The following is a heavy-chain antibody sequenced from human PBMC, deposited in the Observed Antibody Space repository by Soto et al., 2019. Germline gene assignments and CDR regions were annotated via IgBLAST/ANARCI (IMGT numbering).Heavy chain of an antibody. Sequence: QVQLQQWGAGLLKPSETLSLTCAVYGGSFSGYYWSWIRQPPGKGLEWIGEINHSGSTNYNPSLKSRVTISVDTAKNQFSLKLSSVTAADTAVYYCARPYGSGSSLGYWGQGTLVTVSS. J-gene: IGHJ4*02. CDR1: GGSFSGYY. V-gene: IGHV4-34*01. D-gene: IGHD3-10*01. CDR2: INHSGST. CDR3: ARPYGSGSSLGY.